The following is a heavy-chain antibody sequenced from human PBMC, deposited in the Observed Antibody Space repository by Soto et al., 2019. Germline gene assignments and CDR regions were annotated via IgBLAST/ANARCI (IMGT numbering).Heavy chain of an antibody. CDR1: GHTFSGYF. D-gene: IGHD5-18*01. CDR3: VRPYRPGSDTALVL. CDR2: INPNTGAT. Sequence: QVQLLQSGAEVRQPGASVKVSCQASGHTFSGYFIQWVRLAPGQGLEWVGWINPNTGATKSAPKFQGRVTMTGDTSATSVYMDLSGLRHDDSAVYFCVRPYRPGSDTALVLWGQGTLVTVSS. V-gene: IGHV1-2*02. J-gene: IGHJ4*02.